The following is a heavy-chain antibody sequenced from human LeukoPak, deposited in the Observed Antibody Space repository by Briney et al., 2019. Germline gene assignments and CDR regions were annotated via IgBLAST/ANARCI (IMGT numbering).Heavy chain of an antibody. V-gene: IGHV3-23*01. J-gene: IGHJ6*02. D-gene: IGHD2-2*01. Sequence: PGGSLRLSCAASGFTFSSYAMSWVRQAPGKGLEWVSAISGSGGSTYYADSVKGRFTISRDNSKNTLYLQMNSLRAEDTAVYYCAKDLPVVVPAAAEAGMDVWGQGTTVTVSS. CDR2: ISGSGGST. CDR3: AKDLPVVVPAAAEAGMDV. CDR1: GFTFSSYA.